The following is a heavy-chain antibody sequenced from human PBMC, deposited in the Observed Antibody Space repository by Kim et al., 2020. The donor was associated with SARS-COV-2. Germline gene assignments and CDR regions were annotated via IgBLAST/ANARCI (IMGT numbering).Heavy chain of an antibody. J-gene: IGHJ6*02. CDR3: AREGMVLGVYYYYGMDV. Sequence: SETLSLTCTVYGGSISSYYWSWIRQPPGKGLEWIGYIYHSGSTNYNPSLKSRVTISVDTSKNQFSLKLSSVTAADTAVYYCAREGMVLGVYYYYGMDVWGQGTTFTLSS. CDR1: GGSISSYY. CDR2: IYHSGST. V-gene: IGHV4-59*13. D-gene: IGHD3-10*01.